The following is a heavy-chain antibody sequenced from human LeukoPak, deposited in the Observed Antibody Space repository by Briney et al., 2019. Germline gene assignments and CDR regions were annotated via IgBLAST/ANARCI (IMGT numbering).Heavy chain of an antibody. Sequence: ASVKVSCKASGGTFSSYAISWVRQAPGQGLEWMGGIIPIFGTANYAQKFQGRVTITADESTSTAYMELSSLRSEDTAVYYCARGDIVVVPAAAWDYYYYGMDVWGQGTKVTVSS. J-gene: IGHJ6*02. CDR2: IIPIFGTA. D-gene: IGHD2-2*01. CDR1: GGTFSSYA. CDR3: ARGDIVVVPAAAWDYYYYGMDV. V-gene: IGHV1-69*13.